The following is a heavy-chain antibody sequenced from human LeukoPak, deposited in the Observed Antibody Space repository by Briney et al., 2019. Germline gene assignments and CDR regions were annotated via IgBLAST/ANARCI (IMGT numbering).Heavy chain of an antibody. J-gene: IGHJ5*02. D-gene: IGHD6-19*01. CDR1: GFTFSDYY. V-gene: IGHV3-11*04. Sequence: GGSLRLSCAASGFTFSDYYMSWIRQAPGRGLEWVSYISNSGTTSYYADSVKGRFTISGATAKNSLYLQMYSLRAEDTAVYYCARDQTGITVAATGWFDPWGQGTLVTVSS. CDR3: ARDQTGITVAATGWFDP. CDR2: ISNSGTTS.